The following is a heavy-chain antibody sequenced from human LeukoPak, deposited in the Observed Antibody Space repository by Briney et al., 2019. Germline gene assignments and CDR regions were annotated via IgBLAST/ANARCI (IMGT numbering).Heavy chain of an antibody. J-gene: IGHJ4*02. D-gene: IGHD4-17*01. CDR3: ARGYGDFRVEGRYFHS. V-gene: IGHV4-59*08. CDR2: IYYSGST. CDR1: SGSISSYY. Sequence: NPSETLSLTCTVSSGSISSYYWSWIRQPPGKGLEWIGYIYYSGSTNYNPSLKSRVTISVDTSKNQFSLKLSSVTAADTAVYYCARGYGDFRVEGRYFHSWGQGTLVTVSS.